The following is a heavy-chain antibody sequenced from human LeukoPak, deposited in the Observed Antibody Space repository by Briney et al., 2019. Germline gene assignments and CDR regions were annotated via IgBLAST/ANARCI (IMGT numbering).Heavy chain of an antibody. V-gene: IGHV4-59*01. CDR1: GNSISSYY. CDR2: IYYSGST. Sequence: SETLSLTCTVSGNSISSYYWSWIRQPPGKGLEWIGYIYYSGSTNYNPSLKSRVTISVDTSKNQFSLKLSSLTAADTAVYYCARYGPYHFDHWGQGTLVTVSS. J-gene: IGHJ4*02. D-gene: IGHD3-10*01. CDR3: ARYGPYHFDH.